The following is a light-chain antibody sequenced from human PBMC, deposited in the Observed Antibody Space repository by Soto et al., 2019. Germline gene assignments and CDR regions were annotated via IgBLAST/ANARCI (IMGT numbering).Light chain of an antibody. J-gene: IGLJ1*01. CDR2: SNN. V-gene: IGLV1-47*02. CDR3: SSFAGSNNFPYV. Sequence: QSVLTQPPSASGTPGQRVTISCSGRSANIGNNYVCWYQQLPGTAPKLLIYSNNQRPSGVPDRFSGSKSGNTASLTVSGLQAEDEADYYCSSFAGSNNFPYVFGTGTKLTVL. CDR1: SANIGNNY.